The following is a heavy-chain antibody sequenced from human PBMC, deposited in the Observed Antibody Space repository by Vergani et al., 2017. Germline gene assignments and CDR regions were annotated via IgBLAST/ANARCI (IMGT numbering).Heavy chain of an antibody. V-gene: IGHV3-48*03. Sequence: EVQLVESGGGLVQPGGSLRLSCAASGFTFSSYEMNWVRQAPGKGLEWVSYISSSGSTIYYADSVKGRFTISRDNAKNSLYLQMNSLRAEDTAVYYCAKDIGYCSSTSCYTGDYYYYYMDVWGKGTTVTVS. CDR3: AKDIGYCSSTSCYTGDYYYYYMDV. CDR2: ISSSGSTI. D-gene: IGHD2-2*02. J-gene: IGHJ6*03. CDR1: GFTFSSYE.